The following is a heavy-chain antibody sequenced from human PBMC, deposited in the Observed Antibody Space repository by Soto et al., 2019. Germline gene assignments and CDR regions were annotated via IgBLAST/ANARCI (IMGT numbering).Heavy chain of an antibody. V-gene: IGHV4-59*08. CDR2: IYYSGST. CDR3: ARAGSGNWNYPEYYYYYYMDV. D-gene: IGHD1-7*01. Sequence: SATLSLTCTVSGGSISSYYWSWIRQPPGKRLEWIGYIYYSGSTNYNPSLKSRVTISVDTSKNQFSLKLSSVTAADTAVYYCARAGSGNWNYPEYYYYYYMDVWGKGTTVTVSS. CDR1: GGSISSYY. J-gene: IGHJ6*03.